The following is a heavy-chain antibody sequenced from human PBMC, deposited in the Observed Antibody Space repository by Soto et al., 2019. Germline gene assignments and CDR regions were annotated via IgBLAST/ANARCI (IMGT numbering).Heavy chain of an antibody. J-gene: IGHJ6*03. CDR2: ISAYNGNT. Sequence: ASVKVSCKASGYTFTSYGISWVRQAPGQGLEWMGWISAYNGNTNYAQKLQGRVTMTTDTSTSTAYMELRSLRSDDTAVYYCARDFLALRFLEWDNYYYYMDVWGKGTTVTVSS. V-gene: IGHV1-18*01. CDR1: GYTFTSYG. CDR3: ARDFLALRFLEWDNYYYYMDV. D-gene: IGHD3-3*01.